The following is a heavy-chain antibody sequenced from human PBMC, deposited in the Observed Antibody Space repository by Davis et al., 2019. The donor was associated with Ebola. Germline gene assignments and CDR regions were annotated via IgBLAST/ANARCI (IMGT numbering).Heavy chain of an antibody. V-gene: IGHV3-53*01. CDR2: IYSGGST. CDR1: GFTVSSNY. D-gene: IGHD2-15*01. Sequence: GESLKISCAASGFTVSSNYMSWVRQAPGKGLEWVSVIYSGGSTYYADSVKGRFTISRDNSKNTLYLQMNSLRAEDTAVYYCAKGDLYCSGGSCYSGMDYWGQGTLVTVSS. J-gene: IGHJ4*02. CDR3: AKGDLYCSGGSCYSGMDY.